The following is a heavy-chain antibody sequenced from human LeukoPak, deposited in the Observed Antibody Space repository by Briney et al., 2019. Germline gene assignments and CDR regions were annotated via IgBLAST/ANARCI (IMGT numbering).Heavy chain of an antibody. V-gene: IGHV4-34*01. D-gene: IGHD3-10*01. J-gene: IGHJ2*01. Sequence: SETLSLTCAVYGGSLSGRYWSWIRQPPGKGLEWIGEINHSGSTNYNPSLKSRVTISVDTSKNQFSLKLSSVTAADTAVYYCARGQGQLWFGELVWYFDLWGRGTLVTVSS. CDR1: GGSLSGRY. CDR3: ARGQGQLWFGELVWYFDL. CDR2: INHSGST.